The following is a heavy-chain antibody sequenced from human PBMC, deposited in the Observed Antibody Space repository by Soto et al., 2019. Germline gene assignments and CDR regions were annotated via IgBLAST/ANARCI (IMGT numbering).Heavy chain of an antibody. CDR1: GFTFSSYG. CDR3: AKDLDDYSSAIDF. J-gene: IGHJ4*02. D-gene: IGHD4-4*01. CDR2: IWYDGSNK. V-gene: IGHV3-33*06. Sequence: GGSLRLSCAASGFTFSSYGMHWVRQAPGKGLEWVAVIWYDGSNKYYADSVKGRFTIPRDNSKNTLYLEMNSLRAEDTAVYYCAKDLDDYSSAIDFWGQGTLVTVSS.